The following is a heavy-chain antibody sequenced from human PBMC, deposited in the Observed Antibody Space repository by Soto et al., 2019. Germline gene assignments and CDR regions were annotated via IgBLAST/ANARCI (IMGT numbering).Heavy chain of an antibody. CDR3: ARYCSGGSCSH. Sequence: SETLSLTCTVSGGSISSSGYYWGWIRQPPGKGLEWIGSIYYSGSTYYNPSLKSRVTISVDTSKNQFSLKLSSVTAADTAVYYCARYCSGGSCSHWGQGTLVTVSS. CDR1: GGSISSSGYY. J-gene: IGHJ4*02. D-gene: IGHD2-15*01. V-gene: IGHV4-39*01. CDR2: IYYSGST.